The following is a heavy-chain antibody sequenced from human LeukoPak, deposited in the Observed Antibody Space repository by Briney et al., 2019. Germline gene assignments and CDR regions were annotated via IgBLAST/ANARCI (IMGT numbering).Heavy chain of an antibody. V-gene: IGHV3-30-3*01. D-gene: IGHD6-6*01. Sequence: GGSLRLSCAASGFTFSSYAMHWVRQAPGKGLEWVAVISYDGSNKYYADSVKGRFTISRDNSKNTLYLQMNSLRAEDTAVYYCAKDGPKYSSYFDYWGQGTLVTVSS. CDR1: GFTFSSYA. CDR3: AKDGPKYSSYFDY. J-gene: IGHJ4*02. CDR2: ISYDGSNK.